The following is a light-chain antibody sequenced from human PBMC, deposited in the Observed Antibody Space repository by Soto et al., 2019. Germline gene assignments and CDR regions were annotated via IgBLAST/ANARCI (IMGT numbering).Light chain of an antibody. V-gene: IGKV3-20*01. CDR1: QSVSNKY. J-gene: IGKJ2*01. Sequence: EVVLTQSPGTLSLSPGERATLSCRASQSVSNKYLAWYQQKPGQAPRLLIFGSSDRATGSPDRFSGSGSGIDFTLTISRLEPEDFAVYYCQQYGSSPPYTFGQGTQLEIK. CDR2: GSS. CDR3: QQYGSSPPYT.